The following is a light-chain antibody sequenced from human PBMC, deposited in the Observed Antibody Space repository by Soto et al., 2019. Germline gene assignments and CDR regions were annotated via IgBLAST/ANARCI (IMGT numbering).Light chain of an antibody. Sequence: AIQMTQSPSSLSASGGNRVTITCRASQDIRSNLDWYQQKPGKAPKLLIYDVSNLQSGVPSRFSGSGSGTDFTLTISSLQPEDFATYYCLQDYNYPLTFGGGTRVDI. CDR1: QDIRSN. CDR2: DVS. J-gene: IGKJ4*01. CDR3: LQDYNYPLT. V-gene: IGKV1-6*01.